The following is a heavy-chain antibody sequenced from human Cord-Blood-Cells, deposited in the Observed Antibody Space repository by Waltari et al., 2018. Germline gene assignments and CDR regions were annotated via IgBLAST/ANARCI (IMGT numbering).Heavy chain of an antibody. V-gene: IGHV1-69*09. D-gene: IGHD5-18*01. J-gene: IGHJ2*01. CDR2: IITILGIA. Sequence: QVQLVQSGAEVKQRGSSVKVSCKASGGSFSCSAISWVRQARGQGIEWLGSIITILGIANYAQKFQGIVTITADKSTSTAHMELSSLRSEDTVVYYCAKGVDTAMANYWYFDLWGRGTLVTVSS. CDR3: AKGVDTAMANYWYFDL. CDR1: GGSFSCSA.